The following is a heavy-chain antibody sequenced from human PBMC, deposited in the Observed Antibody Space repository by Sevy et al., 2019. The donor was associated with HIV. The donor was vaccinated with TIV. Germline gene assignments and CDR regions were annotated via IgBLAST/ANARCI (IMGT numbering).Heavy chain of an antibody. CDR2: ISSSSSYI. Sequence: GGSLRLSCAASGFTFNIYSMNWVRQAPGKGLEWVSSISSSSSYIYYADSVKGRFTISRDNAKNSLYLQMNSLRAEDTAVYYCARDSPPVVGAEAGHFDYWGQGTLVTVSS. J-gene: IGHJ4*02. CDR1: GFTFNIYS. D-gene: IGHD1-26*01. V-gene: IGHV3-21*01. CDR3: ARDSPPVVGAEAGHFDY.